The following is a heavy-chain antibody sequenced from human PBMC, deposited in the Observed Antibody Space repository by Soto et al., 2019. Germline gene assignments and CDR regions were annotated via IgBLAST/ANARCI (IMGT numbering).Heavy chain of an antibody. CDR3: AKGGVGVTTIAS. CDR2: FSGSGDST. J-gene: IGHJ5*02. V-gene: IGHV3-23*01. Sequence: EVPLLESGGGLVQPGGSLRLSCAASGITFSDMSWVRQAPGKGLEWVSGFSGSGDSTYYADSVKGRFTISRDSSKSTLYLQMNSLRVDDTAVYYCAKGGVGVTTIASWGQGTLVTVSS. D-gene: IGHD5-12*01. CDR1: GITFSD.